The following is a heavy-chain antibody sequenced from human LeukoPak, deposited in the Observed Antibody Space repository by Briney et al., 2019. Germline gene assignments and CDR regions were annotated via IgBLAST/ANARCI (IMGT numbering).Heavy chain of an antibody. CDR3: AREGGVRSSWYINYYYGMDV. Sequence: NPWDTLTLNCAVYGGSFSGYYGSWIRQPPGKGVEWIGEINHSGSTNYNPSLKSPVTISVDTSKNQFSLKLSSVTAADTAVYYCAREGGVRSSWYINYYYGMDVWGKGTTVTVSS. V-gene: IGHV4-34*01. CDR2: INHSGST. J-gene: IGHJ6*04. CDR1: GGSFSGYY. D-gene: IGHD6-13*01.